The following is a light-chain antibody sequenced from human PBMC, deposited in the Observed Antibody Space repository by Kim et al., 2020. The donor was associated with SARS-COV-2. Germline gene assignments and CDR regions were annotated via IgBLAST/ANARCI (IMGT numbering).Light chain of an antibody. V-gene: IGLV2-11*01. CDR1: RTDVGVYHF. CDR2: DVS. Sequence: SVTLRCTGPRTDVGVYHFVSWYQHPPGGAPKLMIHDVSKRPSGVPDRFSGSKSGNTASLTISGLQAEDDADYYCCSYAGSYSYVFGAGTKVTVL. CDR3: CSYAGSYSYV. J-gene: IGLJ1*01.